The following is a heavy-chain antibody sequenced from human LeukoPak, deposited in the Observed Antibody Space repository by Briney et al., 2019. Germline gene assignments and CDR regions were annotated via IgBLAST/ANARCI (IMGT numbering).Heavy chain of an antibody. CDR1: GFTFSSYG. CDR3: AKDSGSSWYGYFQH. CDR2: IRYDGNNK. J-gene: IGHJ1*01. V-gene: IGHV3-30*02. Sequence: GGSLRLSCAAFGFTFSSYGMHRVRQAPGKGLEWVAFIRYDGNNKYYADSVKGRFTISRDNSKNTLYLQMNSLRAEDTAVYYCAKDSGSSWYGYFQHWGQGTLVTVSS. D-gene: IGHD6-13*01.